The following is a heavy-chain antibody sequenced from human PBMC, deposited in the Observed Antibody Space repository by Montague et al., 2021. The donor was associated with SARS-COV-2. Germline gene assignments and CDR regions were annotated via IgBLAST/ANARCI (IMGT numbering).Heavy chain of an antibody. V-gene: IGHV2-70*11. CDR3: ARTYYDILTGRDYGMDV. CDR2: IDWDDDK. D-gene: IGHD3-9*01. Sequence: PALVKPTQTLTLTCTFSGFSLSTSGMCVSWIRQPPGKALEWLARIDWDDDKYYSTSLKTWLTISKDTSKNQVVLTMTNMDPVDTATYYCARTYYDILTGRDYGMDVWGQGTTVTVSS. J-gene: IGHJ6*02. CDR1: GFSLSTSGMC.